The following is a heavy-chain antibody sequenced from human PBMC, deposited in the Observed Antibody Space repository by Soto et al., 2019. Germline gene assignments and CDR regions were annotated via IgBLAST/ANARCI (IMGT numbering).Heavy chain of an antibody. CDR3: ARDMVYYDSSGYPLDY. D-gene: IGHD3-22*01. CDR1: GFTVSSNY. CDR2: IYSGGST. J-gene: IGHJ4*02. V-gene: IGHV3-53*01. Sequence: GGSLRLSCASSGFTVSSNYMSWVRQAPGKGLEWVSVIYSGGSTYYADSVKGRFTISRDNSKNTLYLQMNSLRAEDTAVYYCARDMVYYDSSGYPLDYWGQGTLVTVSS.